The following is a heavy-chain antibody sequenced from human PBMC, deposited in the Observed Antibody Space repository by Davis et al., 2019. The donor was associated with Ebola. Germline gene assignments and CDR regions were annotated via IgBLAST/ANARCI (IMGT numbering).Heavy chain of an antibody. V-gene: IGHV1-69*13. Sequence: AASVTVSCKVSGGTFRSYAISWVRQAPGQGLEWMGGIIPIFGIANHAQKFQGRVTITADESTSTAYMELSSLRSEDTAVYYCARDPSSATGTTAFDYWGQGTLVTVSS. CDR3: ARDPSSATGTTAFDY. CDR2: IIPIFGIA. CDR1: GGTFRSYA. J-gene: IGHJ4*02. D-gene: IGHD1-1*01.